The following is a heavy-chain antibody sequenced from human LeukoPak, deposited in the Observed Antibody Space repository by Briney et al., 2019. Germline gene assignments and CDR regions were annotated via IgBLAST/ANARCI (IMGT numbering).Heavy chain of an antibody. D-gene: IGHD1/OR15-1a*01. CDR3: TRDPRNKGFDP. V-gene: IGHV3-74*01. J-gene: IGHJ5*02. CDR2: INGDGSST. Sequence: GGSLRLSCAASGYTLSYYWMHSVRQAPGKGLVWVSCINGDGSSTNYADSVKGRFTISRDNAKNTLYLEMNSLRAEDMAVYYCTRDPRNKGFDPWGQGTLVTVSS. CDR1: GYTLSYYW.